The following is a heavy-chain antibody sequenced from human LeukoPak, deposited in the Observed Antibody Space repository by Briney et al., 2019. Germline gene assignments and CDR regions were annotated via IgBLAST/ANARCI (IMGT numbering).Heavy chain of an antibody. CDR2: ISYDGSNK. J-gene: IGHJ4*02. V-gene: IGHV3-30*18. D-gene: IGHD6-13*01. CDR1: GFTFSSYG. Sequence: PGGSLRLSCAASGFTFSSYGMHWVRQAPGKGLEWVAVISYDGSNKYCADSVKGRFTISRDNSKSTLYLEMNSLRPEDTAVYYCAQDRGSSSSWIDYWGQGTLVTVSS. CDR3: AQDRGSSSSWIDY.